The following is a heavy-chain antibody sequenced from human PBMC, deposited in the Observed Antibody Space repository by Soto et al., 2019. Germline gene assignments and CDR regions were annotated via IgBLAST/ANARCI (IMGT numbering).Heavy chain of an antibody. J-gene: IGHJ4*02. Sequence: EVQLLESGGGLVQPGGSLRLSCAASGFTFSSYAMSWVRQAPGKGLEWVSAISGSGGSTYYADSVKGRFTISRDTSKNTMYLQMNSLRAEDTAVYYCATRSSGWYCDDWGQGTLVTVSS. CDR2: ISGSGGST. CDR3: ATRSSGWYCDD. CDR1: GFTFSSYA. V-gene: IGHV3-23*01. D-gene: IGHD6-19*01.